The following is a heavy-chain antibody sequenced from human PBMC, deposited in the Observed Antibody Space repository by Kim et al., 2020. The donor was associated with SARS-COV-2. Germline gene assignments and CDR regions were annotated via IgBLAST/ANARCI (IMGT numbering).Heavy chain of an antibody. Sequence: ADSVKGPFTISRDNSKNTLYLQMNSLRAEDTAVYYCARANSGSYRSPFDYWGQGTLVTVSS. V-gene: IGHV3-30*01. D-gene: IGHD1-26*01. J-gene: IGHJ4*02. CDR3: ARANSGSYRSPFDY.